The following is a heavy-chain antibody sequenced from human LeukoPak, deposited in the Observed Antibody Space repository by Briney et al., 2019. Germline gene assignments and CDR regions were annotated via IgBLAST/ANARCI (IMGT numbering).Heavy chain of an antibody. Sequence: ASVKVSCKASGYTFTSYAMHWVRQAPGQRLEWMGWINAGNGNTKYSQEFQGRVTITRDTSASTAYMELSSLRSEDMAVYYCARGYCSGGSCYSADYWGQGTLVTVSS. D-gene: IGHD2-15*01. CDR2: INAGNGNT. CDR3: ARGYCSGGSCYSADY. V-gene: IGHV1-3*03. J-gene: IGHJ4*02. CDR1: GYTFTSYA.